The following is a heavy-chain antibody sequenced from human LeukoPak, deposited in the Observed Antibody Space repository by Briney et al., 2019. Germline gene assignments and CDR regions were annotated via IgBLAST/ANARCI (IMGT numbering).Heavy chain of an antibody. CDR3: ASQWLVLDYFDY. CDR2: INHSGST. J-gene: IGHJ4*02. D-gene: IGHD6-19*01. CDR1: GGSFSGYY. Sequence: PSETLSLTCAVYGGSFSGYYWSWIRQPPGKGLEWIGEINHSGSTNYNPSLKSRVTISVDTSKNQFSLKLSSVTAADTAVYYCASQWLVLDYFDYWGQGTLVTVSS. V-gene: IGHV4-34*01.